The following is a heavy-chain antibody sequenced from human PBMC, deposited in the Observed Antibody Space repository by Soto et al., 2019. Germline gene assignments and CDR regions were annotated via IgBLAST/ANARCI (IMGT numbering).Heavy chain of an antibody. CDR3: ARQSTGQWPTHFDY. CDR1: GGSISSSSYY. Sequence: PSETLSLTCTVSGGSISSSSYYWGWIRQPPGKGLEWIGSIDYSGITYYNASLKSRVTISVDTSNNQFSLKLSSVTAADSAVYYCARQSTGQWPTHFDYWGQGTLVTVSS. D-gene: IGHD6-19*01. J-gene: IGHJ4*02. CDR2: IDYSGIT. V-gene: IGHV4-39*01.